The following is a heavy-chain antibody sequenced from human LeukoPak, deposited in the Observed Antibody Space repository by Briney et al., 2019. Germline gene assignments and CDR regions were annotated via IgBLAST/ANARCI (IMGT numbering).Heavy chain of an antibody. CDR1: GFTFSSYS. CDR2: ISSSSTYI. Sequence: GGSLRLSCAASGFTFSSYSMNWVRQAPGKGLEWVSSISSSSTYIYYADSVKGRFTISRDNAKNSLYLQMNSLRAADTAVYYCARRDSPRYGMDVWGQGTTVTVSS. V-gene: IGHV3-21*04. CDR3: ARRDSPRYGMDV. J-gene: IGHJ6*02. D-gene: IGHD3-22*01.